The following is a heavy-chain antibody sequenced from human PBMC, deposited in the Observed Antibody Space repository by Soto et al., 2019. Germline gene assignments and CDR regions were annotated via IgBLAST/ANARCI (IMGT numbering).Heavy chain of an antibody. CDR1: GFTFISYA. J-gene: IGHJ4*02. V-gene: IGHV3-64D*06. CDR2: ISSEGATT. Sequence: GGSLRLSCSVSGFTFISYAMHWVRQAPGKGLEYIASISSEGATTYYADSVKGRFIISRDNSKNTLYLQMSSLRADDTAVYYCVKGRYVDYWGQGILVTVSS. CDR3: VKGRYVDY.